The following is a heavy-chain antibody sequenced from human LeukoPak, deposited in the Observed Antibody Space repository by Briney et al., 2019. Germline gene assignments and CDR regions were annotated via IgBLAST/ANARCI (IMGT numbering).Heavy chain of an antibody. CDR2: IGTAGDT. J-gene: IGHJ6*02. Sequence: SGGSLRLSCAASGFTFSSYDMHWVRQATGKGLEWVSAIGTAGDTYYPGSVKGRFTISRENAKNSLYLQMNSLRAGDTAVYYCARASNFGYGMDVWGQGTTVTVSS. D-gene: IGHD3-3*01. V-gene: IGHV3-13*01. CDR3: ARASNFGYGMDV. CDR1: GFTFSSYD.